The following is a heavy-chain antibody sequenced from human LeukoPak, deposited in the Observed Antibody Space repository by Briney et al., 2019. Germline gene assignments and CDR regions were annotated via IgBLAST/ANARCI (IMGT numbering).Heavy chain of an antibody. J-gene: IGHJ6*02. Sequence: GESLKISCKGSGYSFTSYWIGWVRQMPGKGLEWMGIIYPGDSDTRYSPSFQGQVTISADKSISTAYLQWSSLKTSDTAMYYCARSSYGDPGDYYYGMDVWGQGTTVTVSS. CDR1: GYSFTSYW. CDR3: ARSSYGDPGDYYYGMDV. CDR2: IYPGDSDT. D-gene: IGHD4-17*01. V-gene: IGHV5-51*01.